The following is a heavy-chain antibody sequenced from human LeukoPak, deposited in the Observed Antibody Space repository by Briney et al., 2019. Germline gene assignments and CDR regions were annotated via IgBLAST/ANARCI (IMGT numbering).Heavy chain of an antibody. V-gene: IGHV4-34*01. CDR1: GGSFSGYY. Sequence: PSETLSLTCAVYGGSFSGYYWSWIRQPPGKGLEWIGEINHSGSTNYNPSLKSRVTISVDTSKNQFSLELSSVTAADTAVYYCARGRRDGYTLYYMDVWGKGTKVTVSS. CDR3: ARGRRDGYTLYYMDV. CDR2: INHSGST. J-gene: IGHJ6*03. D-gene: IGHD5-24*01.